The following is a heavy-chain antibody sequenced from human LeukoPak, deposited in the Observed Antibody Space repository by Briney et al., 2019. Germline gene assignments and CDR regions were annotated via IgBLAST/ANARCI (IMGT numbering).Heavy chain of an antibody. CDR1: GGSFSGYY. J-gene: IGHJ5*02. CDR2: INHSGST. V-gene: IGHV4-34*01. Sequence: SETLSLTCAVYGGSFSGYYWSWIRQPPGKGLEWIGEINHSGSTNYNPFLKSRVTISVDTSKNQFSLKLSSVTAADTAVYYCARSHTNYYDSSGYYPGWFDPWGQGTLVTVSS. D-gene: IGHD3-22*01. CDR3: ARSHTNYYDSSGYYPGWFDP.